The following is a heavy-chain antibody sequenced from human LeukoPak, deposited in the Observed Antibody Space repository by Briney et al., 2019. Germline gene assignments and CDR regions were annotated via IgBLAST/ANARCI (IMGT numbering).Heavy chain of an antibody. Sequence: GESLKISCKGSGYSFSSYWIGWVRQMPGKGLEWMGIIYPGDSDTTYSPSFQGQVTISADKSISTAYLQWSSLKASDTAMYYCARLPEGGFRGYYFDYWGQGTLVTVSS. D-gene: IGHD3-10*01. CDR2: IYPGDSDT. J-gene: IGHJ4*02. CDR1: GYSFSSYW. V-gene: IGHV5-51*01. CDR3: ARLPEGGFRGYYFDY.